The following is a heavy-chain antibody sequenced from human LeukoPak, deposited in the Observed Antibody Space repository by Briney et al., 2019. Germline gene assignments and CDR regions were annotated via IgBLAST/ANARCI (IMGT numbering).Heavy chain of an antibody. CDR2: GYHSRTS. Sequence: SGTLSLTCAVSGGSITTSNWWSWVRQPPGKGLEWIGEGYHSRTSNYNPSLRSRVTISVDKSKNQFSLNLSSVTAADTAVYYCLYGCNFGDWVYWGQGTLVTVSS. J-gene: IGHJ4*02. CDR1: GGSITTSNW. CDR3: LYGCNFGDWVY. V-gene: IGHV4-4*02. D-gene: IGHD4-23*01.